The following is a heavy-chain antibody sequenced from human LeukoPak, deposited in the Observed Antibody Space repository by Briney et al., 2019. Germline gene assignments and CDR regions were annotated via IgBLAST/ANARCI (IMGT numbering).Heavy chain of an antibody. D-gene: IGHD3-22*01. V-gene: IGHV3-30*03. CDR3: ARSLRNYYDSSGYFDY. CDR1: GFTFSSYG. CDR2: ISYDGSNK. J-gene: IGHJ4*02. Sequence: GGSLRLSCAASGFTFSSYGMHWVRQAPGKGLEWVAVISYDGSNKCYADSVKGRFTISRDNSKNALYLQMNSLRAEDTAVYYCARSLRNYYDSSGYFDYWGQGTLVTVSS.